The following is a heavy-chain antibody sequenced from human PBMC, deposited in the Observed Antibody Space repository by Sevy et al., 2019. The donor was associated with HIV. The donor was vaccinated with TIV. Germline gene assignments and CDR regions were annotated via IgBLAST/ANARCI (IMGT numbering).Heavy chain of an antibody. Sequence: GGSLRLSCAASGFTFNDYYMSWIRQSPGKGLEWHSYISDRGTTIYYADSVKGRFTISRDNAKSLMYLQMNSLKTEDTAIYYCAREGDLRYFDFWGRGTLVTVSS. CDR1: GFTFNDYY. CDR2: ISDRGTTI. V-gene: IGHV3-11*01. D-gene: IGHD3-10*01. J-gene: IGHJ2*01. CDR3: AREGDLRYFDF.